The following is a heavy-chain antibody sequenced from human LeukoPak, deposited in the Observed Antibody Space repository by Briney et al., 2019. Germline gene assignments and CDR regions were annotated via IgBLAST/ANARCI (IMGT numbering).Heavy chain of an antibody. CDR2: IYTSGST. J-gene: IGHJ3*02. V-gene: IGHV4-4*07. CDR3: AREYYYDSSGYSLDAFDI. CDR1: GGSISSYY. D-gene: IGHD3-22*01. Sequence: SETLPLTCTVSGGSISSYYWSWIRQPAGKGLEWIGRIYTSGSTNYNPSLKSRVTMSVDTSKNQFSLKLSSVTAADTAVYYCAREYYYDSSGYSLDAFDIWGQGTMVTVSS.